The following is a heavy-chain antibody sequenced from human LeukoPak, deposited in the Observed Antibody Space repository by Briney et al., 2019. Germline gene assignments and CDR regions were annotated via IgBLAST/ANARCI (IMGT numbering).Heavy chain of an antibody. CDR3: ARVSLYCSSASCYNWFDP. V-gene: IGHV4-4*02. J-gene: IGHJ5*02. CDR1: GFTFSSYAM. CDR2: IYHSGST. Sequence: PGGSLRLSCAASGFTFSSYAMSWVRQPPGKGLEWIGEIYHSGSTNYNPSLKSRVTISVDKSKNQFSLKLSSVTAADTAVYYCARVSLYCSSASCYNWFDPWGQGTLVTVSS. D-gene: IGHD2-2*01.